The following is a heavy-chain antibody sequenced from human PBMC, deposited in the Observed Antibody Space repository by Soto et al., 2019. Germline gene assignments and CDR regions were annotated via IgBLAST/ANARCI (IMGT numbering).Heavy chain of an antibody. D-gene: IGHD3-3*01. CDR3: AKAYYDFWSGSKYFDY. J-gene: IGHJ4*02. CDR2: ISGGGDTT. V-gene: IGHV3-23*01. Sequence: GGSLRLSCEASGFTFSNYAMNWVRQAPGKGLEWVSAISGGGDTTYYADSVKGRFTISRDNSKNTLYLQMNSLRAGDTAVYYCAKAYYDFWSGSKYFDYWAQGTLVTVSS. CDR1: GFTFSNYA.